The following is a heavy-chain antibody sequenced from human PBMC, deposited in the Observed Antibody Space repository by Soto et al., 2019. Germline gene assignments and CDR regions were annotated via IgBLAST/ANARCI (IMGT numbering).Heavy chain of an antibody. V-gene: IGHV3-23*01. CDR2: FRSGGDDDTT. CDR1: GFTFSSYS. CDR3: AKKVNSGSGSQFFDY. Sequence: GGSLRLSCAASGFTFSSYSMSWVRQAPGKGLEWVSGFRSGGDDDTTYYADSVRGRFTISRDNSKNTLFLQMNSLRAEDTAIYYCAKKVNSGSGSQFFDYWGQGTQVTVSS. J-gene: IGHJ4*02. D-gene: IGHD3-10*01.